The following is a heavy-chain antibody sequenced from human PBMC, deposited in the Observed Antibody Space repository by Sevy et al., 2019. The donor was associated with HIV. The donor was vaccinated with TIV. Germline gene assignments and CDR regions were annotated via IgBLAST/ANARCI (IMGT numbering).Heavy chain of an antibody. Sequence: GGSLRLSCAASGFIFSNSWMTWVRQAPGKGLEWVGHIKRKADGETTDYAAPGKGRLTSSRYKSKSNLYLQMNSVKTEDTAVYYCFETFTEFDYWGQGTLVTVSS. CDR3: FETFTEFDY. V-gene: IGHV3-15*01. CDR1: GFIFSNSW. CDR2: IKRKADGETT. D-gene: IGHD3-16*01. J-gene: IGHJ4*02.